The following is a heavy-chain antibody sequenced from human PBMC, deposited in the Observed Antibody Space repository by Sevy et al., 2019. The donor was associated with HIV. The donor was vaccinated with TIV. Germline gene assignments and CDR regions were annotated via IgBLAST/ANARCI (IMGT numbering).Heavy chain of an antibody. CDR2: ISWDGGST. V-gene: IGHV3-43D*03. D-gene: IGHD3-10*01. J-gene: IGHJ4*02. Sequence: GGSLRLSCAASGFTFDDYAMHWVRQAQGKGLEWVSLISWDGGSTYYADSVKGRFTISRDNSKNSLSLQMTSLRAEDTAFYYCAKDLAGEGPYGSGSLDYWGQGTLVTVSS. CDR3: AKDLAGEGPYGSGSLDY. CDR1: GFTFDDYA.